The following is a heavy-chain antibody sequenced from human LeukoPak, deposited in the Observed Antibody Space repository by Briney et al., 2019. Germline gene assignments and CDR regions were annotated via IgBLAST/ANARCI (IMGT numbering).Heavy chain of an antibody. CDR2: ISAYNGNT. CDR3: AKDSPPRGNSGNDGGAFNY. D-gene: IGHD5-12*01. Sequence: ASVKVSCKASGYTFTSYGISWVRQAPGQGLEWMGWISAYNGNTNYAQKLQGRVTMTTDTSTSTAYMELRSLRSDDTAVYYCAKDSPPRGNSGNDGGAFNYWGQGTLVTAS. V-gene: IGHV1-18*01. CDR1: GYTFTSYG. J-gene: IGHJ4*02.